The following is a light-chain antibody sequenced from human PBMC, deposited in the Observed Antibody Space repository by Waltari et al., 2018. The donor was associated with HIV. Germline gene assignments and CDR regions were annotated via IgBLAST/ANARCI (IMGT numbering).Light chain of an antibody. V-gene: IGKV1-5*03. CDR1: ESVSSS. CDR2: RAS. Sequence: DIQMTPSPSSLSASVGDRVTITCRASESVSSSLAWYQQKPGKAPNLLIYRASTFESGVPSRFSGSGSGTEFTLTISSLQPDDFATYYCQQYISYPFTFGGGTKVEIK. CDR3: QQYISYPFT. J-gene: IGKJ4*01.